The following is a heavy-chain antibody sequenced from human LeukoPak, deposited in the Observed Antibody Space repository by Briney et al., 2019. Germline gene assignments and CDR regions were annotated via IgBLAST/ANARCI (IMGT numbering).Heavy chain of an antibody. CDR2: IYYTGNT. D-gene: IGHD6-19*01. CDR3: ARTSYSSGFYWYYSDY. V-gene: IGHV4-59*01. CDR1: SGSISSYY. J-gene: IGHJ4*02. Sequence: SETLSLTCTVSSGSISSYYWSWVRQPPGKGLEWIGYIYYTGNTNYNPSLQSRVTISVDTSKNQFSLKLSSVTAADTAVYYCARTSYSSGFYWYYSDYWGQGTLVTVSS.